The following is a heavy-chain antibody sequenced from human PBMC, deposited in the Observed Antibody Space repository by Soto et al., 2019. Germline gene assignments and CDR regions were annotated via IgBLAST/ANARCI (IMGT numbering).Heavy chain of an antibody. J-gene: IGHJ5*02. D-gene: IGHD2-15*01. CDR2: INHSGST. CDR1: GGSFSGYY. V-gene: IGHV4-34*01. Sequence: QVQLQQWGAGLLKPSETLSLTCAVYGGSFSGYYWSWIRQPPGKGLEWIGEINHSGSTNYNPSLNSRVTLSVDTAKNQFSLKLSSVTAADTAVYSCARGYPVVAVVADDRNWCDPWGQGTLVTVSS. CDR3: ARGYPVVAVVADDRNWCDP.